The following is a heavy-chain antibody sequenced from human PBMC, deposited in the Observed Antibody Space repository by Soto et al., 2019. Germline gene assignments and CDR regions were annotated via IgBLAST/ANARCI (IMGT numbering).Heavy chain of an antibody. Sequence: ASVKVSCKASGYTFTSYGISWVRQAPGQGLEWMGWISAYNGNTNYAQKLQGRVTMTTDTSTSTAYMELRSLRSDDTAVYYCARERSSCWLLYYYYGMDFCGQRSTVIVS. CDR3: ARERSSCWLLYYYYGMDF. CDR1: GYTFTSYG. D-gene: IGHD6-13*01. V-gene: IGHV1-18*01. J-gene: IGHJ6*02. CDR2: ISAYNGNT.